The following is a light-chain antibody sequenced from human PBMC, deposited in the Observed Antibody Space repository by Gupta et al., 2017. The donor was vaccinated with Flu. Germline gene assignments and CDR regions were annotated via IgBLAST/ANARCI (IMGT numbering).Light chain of an antibody. Sequence: QSLLTQPPSPSRTPCHTVTISCSGSSSNIGKNFGYWYQQLPGQAPKLLIYSSDQRPSGVPDRFAGSKSGNSASLAISGPRSEDEAEYDCEAWDDSLRGLVFGGGTKMTVL. CDR3: EAWDDSLRGLV. CDR2: SSD. CDR1: SSNIGKNF. J-gene: IGLJ3*02. V-gene: IGLV1-47*02.